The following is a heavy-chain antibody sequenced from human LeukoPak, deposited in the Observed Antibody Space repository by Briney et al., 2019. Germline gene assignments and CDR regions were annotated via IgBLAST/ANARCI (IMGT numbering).Heavy chain of an antibody. Sequence: SETLSLTCAVYGGSFSGYYWSWIRQPPGEGLEWIGEINHSGSTNYNPSLKSRVTISVDTSKNQFSLKLSSVTAADTAVYYCARAKDSGAFDTWGQGTMVTVSS. CDR3: ARAKDSGAFDT. D-gene: IGHD3-10*01. CDR2: INHSGST. J-gene: IGHJ3*02. V-gene: IGHV4-34*01. CDR1: GGSFSGYY.